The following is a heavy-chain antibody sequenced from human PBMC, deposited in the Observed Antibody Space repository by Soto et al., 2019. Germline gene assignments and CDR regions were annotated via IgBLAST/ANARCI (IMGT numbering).Heavy chain of an antibody. J-gene: IGHJ4*02. CDR3: ARGRRTAVTIDY. CDR2: INHSGST. Sequence: SETLSLTCAVYGGSFSGYYWSWIRQPPGKGLEWIGEINHSGSTNYNPSLESRVTISVDTSKNQFSLKLSSVTAADTAVYYCARGRRTAVTIDYWGQGTLVTVSS. V-gene: IGHV4-34*01. CDR1: GGSFSGYY. D-gene: IGHD4-17*01.